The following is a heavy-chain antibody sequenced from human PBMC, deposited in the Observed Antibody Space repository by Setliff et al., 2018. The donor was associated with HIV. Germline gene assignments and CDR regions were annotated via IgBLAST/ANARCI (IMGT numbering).Heavy chain of an antibody. CDR3: ARDRVPKRGYTYREPDFDS. CDR2: INTGNGNT. CDR1: GYSFASHS. V-gene: IGHV1-3*04. D-gene: IGHD5-12*01. Sequence: ASVKVSCKASGYSFASHSLRWVRQAPGQGLEWMGWINTGNGNTKYSQKFQDRVTITRDTSANTGYMELSGLRSEDTAVYYCARDRVPKRGYTYREPDFDSWGQGTLVTVSS. J-gene: IGHJ5*01.